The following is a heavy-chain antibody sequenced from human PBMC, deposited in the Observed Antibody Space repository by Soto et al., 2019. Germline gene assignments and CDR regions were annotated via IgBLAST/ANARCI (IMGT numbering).Heavy chain of an antibody. CDR1: GYTFTSYG. J-gene: IGHJ6*02. V-gene: IGHV1-18*01. CDR2: ISAYNGNT. Sequence: ASVKGSCKASGYTFTSYGISWVRQAPGQGLEWMGWISAYNGNTNYAQKLQGRVTMTTDTSTSTAYMELRSLRSDDTAVYYCARVPFSHSSGWYFYGMDVWGQGTTVTVSS. D-gene: IGHD6-19*01. CDR3: ARVPFSHSSGWYFYGMDV.